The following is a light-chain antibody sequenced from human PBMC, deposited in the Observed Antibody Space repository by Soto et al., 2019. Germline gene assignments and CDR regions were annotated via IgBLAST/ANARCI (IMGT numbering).Light chain of an antibody. J-gene: IGKJ1*01. Sequence: IGLTQSPSTLSLSPGERATLSCRASQSVSSNFLAWYQQKPGQPPRLLIYGASTWATGIPDRFSGSVSGTDFTLTVSRLEPEDFAMYYCQQYNSSPRTFGQGTKVEIK. CDR3: QQYNSSPRT. CDR1: QSVSSNF. CDR2: GAS. V-gene: IGKV3-20*01.